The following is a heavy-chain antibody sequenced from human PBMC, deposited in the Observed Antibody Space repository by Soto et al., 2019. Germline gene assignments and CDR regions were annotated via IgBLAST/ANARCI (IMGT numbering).Heavy chain of an antibody. Sequence: QVQLVQSGAEVKKPGSSVKVSCKASGGTFSSYTISWVRQAPGQGLEWMGRIIPILGIANYAQKFQGRVTITAVKSTSTAYMELSSLRSEDTAVYYCASPPVYCSSTSCSDYWGQGTLVTVSS. V-gene: IGHV1-69*02. CDR1: GGTFSSYT. CDR3: ASPPVYCSSTSCSDY. J-gene: IGHJ4*02. D-gene: IGHD2-2*01. CDR2: IIPILGIA.